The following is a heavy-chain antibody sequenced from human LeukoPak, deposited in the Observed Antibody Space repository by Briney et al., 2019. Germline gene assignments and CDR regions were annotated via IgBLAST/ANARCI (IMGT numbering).Heavy chain of an antibody. V-gene: IGHV3-23*01. CDR3: AKVYVWGSYRSYYFDY. CDR2: ISGSGGST. CDR1: GFTVSNNY. J-gene: IGHJ4*02. D-gene: IGHD3-16*02. Sequence: GGSLRLSCAASGFTVSNNYMSWVRQAPGKGLEWVSAISGSGGSTYYADSVKGRFTISRDNSKNTLYLQMNSLRAEDTAVYYCAKVYVWGSYRSYYFDYWGQGTLVTVSS.